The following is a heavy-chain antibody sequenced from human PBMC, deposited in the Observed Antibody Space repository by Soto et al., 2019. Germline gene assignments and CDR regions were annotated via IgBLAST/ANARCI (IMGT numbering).Heavy chain of an antibody. CDR2: IHHNGNP. D-gene: IGHD3-22*01. CDR3: ERHFFDSTFDP. CDR1: GDSINNGGYS. V-gene: IGHV4-30-2*01. J-gene: IGHJ5*02. Sequence: TLSLTCSVSGDSINNGGYSWSWIRQPPGKGLEWIGYIHHNGNPSYTPSLKSRVNMSIDGSRNQFSLKLDSATAADTAVYYCERHFFDSTFDPWGQGNLVTVSS.